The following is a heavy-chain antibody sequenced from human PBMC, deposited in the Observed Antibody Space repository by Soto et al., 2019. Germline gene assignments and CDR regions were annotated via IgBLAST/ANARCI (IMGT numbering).Heavy chain of an antibody. CDR1: GFVSNDYD. CDR2: ISYDGSKK. V-gene: IGHV3-30*03. D-gene: IGHD2-15*01. J-gene: IGHJ5*02. CDR3: SRGIKGVLDA. Sequence: QVQLAESGGGVVQPGRSLRLSCATSGFVSNDYDIHWVRQAPGKGLAWLASISYDGSKKYYADSVKGRFTISRDNSKNTLSLQINSLGAEDTAVYYCSRGIKGVLDAWGPGTLVTVSS.